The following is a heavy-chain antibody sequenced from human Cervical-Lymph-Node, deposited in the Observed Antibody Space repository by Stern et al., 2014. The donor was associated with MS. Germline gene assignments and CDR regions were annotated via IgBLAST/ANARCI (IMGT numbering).Heavy chain of an antibody. J-gene: IGHJ4*02. D-gene: IGHD5-24*01. CDR1: GASIVPYY. V-gene: IGHV4-59*08. CDR3: ARLTYNYGTPDY. CDR2: IYYSGTT. Sequence: QVQLQESGPGLVKPSETLSLTCTVSGASIVPYYWNWIRQPPGKGLEWIGYIYYSGTTNYNPSFESRVIMSVDTSEQQISPMLTWGTAADTAVYYCARLTYNYGTPDYWGQGTLVAVSS.